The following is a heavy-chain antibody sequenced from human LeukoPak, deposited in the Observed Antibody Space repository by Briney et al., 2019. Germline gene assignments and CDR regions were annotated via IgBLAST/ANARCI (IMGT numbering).Heavy chain of an antibody. J-gene: IGHJ4*02. CDR1: GGSISSSSYY. D-gene: IGHD1-26*01. V-gene: IGHV4-39*01. Sequence: SETLSLTCTVSGGSISSSSYYWGWIRQPPGKGLEWIGSIYYSGSTYYNPSLKSRVTISVDTSKNQFSLKLSSVTAADTAVYYCARRPIVGAAPFDYWGQGTLVTVSS. CDR3: ARRPIVGAAPFDY. CDR2: IYYSGST.